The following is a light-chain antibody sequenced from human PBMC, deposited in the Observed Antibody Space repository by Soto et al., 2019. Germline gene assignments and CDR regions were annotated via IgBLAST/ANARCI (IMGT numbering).Light chain of an antibody. V-gene: IGKV3-11*01. CDR1: QSFRGL. Sequence: EVVLTQSPVTLSLSPGERATLSCRASQSFRGLLAWYQQKPGQAPRLLIYDAYNRATGIPPRFSGSGSGKDFTLNISSLEPEDSAVYYCQQRHMWPITFGQGTRLEIK. J-gene: IGKJ5*01. CDR3: QQRHMWPIT. CDR2: DAY.